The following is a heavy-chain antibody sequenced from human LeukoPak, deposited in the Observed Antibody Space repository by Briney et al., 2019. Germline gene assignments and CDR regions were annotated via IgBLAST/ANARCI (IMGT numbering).Heavy chain of an antibody. J-gene: IGHJ4*02. V-gene: IGHV4-39*01. CDR2: IYYSGST. Sequence: PSETLSLTCTVSGGSISSHYYWIWIRQPPGKGLEWIGSIYYSGSTYYNPSLKSRVTISVDTSKNQFSLKLSSLTAAETAVHYCARQYGSGSAYTPVVDLWGQGTLVTVSS. CDR3: ARQYGSGSAYTPVVDL. D-gene: IGHD3-10*01. CDR1: GGSISSHYY.